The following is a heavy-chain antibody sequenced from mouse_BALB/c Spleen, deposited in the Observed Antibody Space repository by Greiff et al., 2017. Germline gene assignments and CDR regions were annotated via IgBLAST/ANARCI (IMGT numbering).Heavy chain of an antibody. Sequence: EVKVEESGGGLVQPGGSMKLSCVASGFTFSNYWMNWVRQSPEKGLEWVAEIRLKSNNYATHYAESVKGRFTISRDDSKSSVYLQMNNLRAEDTGIYYCTGYDGGPWFAYWGQGTLVTVSA. D-gene: IGHD2-12*01. CDR3: TGYDGGPWFAY. V-gene: IGHV6-6*02. J-gene: IGHJ3*01. CDR2: IRLKSNNYAT. CDR1: GFTFSNYW.